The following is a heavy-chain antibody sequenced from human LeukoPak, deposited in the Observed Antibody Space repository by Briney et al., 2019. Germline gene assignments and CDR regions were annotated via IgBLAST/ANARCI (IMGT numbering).Heavy chain of an antibody. J-gene: IGHJ3*02. Sequence: GGSLRLSCAASGFTVSSNYMSWVRQAPGKGLEWVSVIYSGGSIYYADSVKGRFTISRDNSKNTLYLQMNSLRAEDTAVYYCASSIAGQDAFDIWGQGTMVTVSS. CDR2: IYSGGSI. D-gene: IGHD6-6*01. CDR1: GFTVSSNY. V-gene: IGHV3-53*01. CDR3: ASSIAGQDAFDI.